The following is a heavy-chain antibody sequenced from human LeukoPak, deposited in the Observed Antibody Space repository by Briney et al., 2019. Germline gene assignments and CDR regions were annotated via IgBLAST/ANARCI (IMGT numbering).Heavy chain of an antibody. D-gene: IGHD3-9*01. CDR1: AYTFTSYY. J-gene: IGHJ4*02. CDR3: ARTGILRYFDWLGSNYFDY. Sequence: GASVKVSCKAYAYTFTSYYMHWVRQAPGQGLEWMGMINPSDGSTSYAQKFQGRVTMTRDMSTTTVYMELSSLRSEDTAVYYCARTGILRYFDWLGSNYFDYWGQGTLVTVSS. V-gene: IGHV1-46*01. CDR2: INPSDGST.